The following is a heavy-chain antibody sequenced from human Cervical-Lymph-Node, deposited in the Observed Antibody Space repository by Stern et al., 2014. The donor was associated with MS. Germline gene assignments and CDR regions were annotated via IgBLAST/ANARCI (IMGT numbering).Heavy chain of an antibody. CDR3: AKDHLTFGELLFSPFDS. V-gene: IGHV3-23*04. D-gene: IGHD3-10*01. Sequence: EVQLVESGGGLVQPGGSLRLSCAASGFTFNNYAMSWVRQAPGMGLQLVSSIPGRSASTYYADSVKGRFTISRDNSKNTLYLHMNSLRADDTAVYHCAKDHLTFGELLFSPFDSWGQGTLVTVSS. CDR1: GFTFNNYA. J-gene: IGHJ4*02. CDR2: IPGRSAST.